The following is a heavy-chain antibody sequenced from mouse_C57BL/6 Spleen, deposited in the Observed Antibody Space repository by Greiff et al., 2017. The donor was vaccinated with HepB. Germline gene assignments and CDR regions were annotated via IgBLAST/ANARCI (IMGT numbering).Heavy chain of an antibody. CDR3: ARDLTGRGVAY. Sequence: EVQVVESGGGLVKPGGSLKLSCAASGFTFSSYAMSWVRQTPEKRLEWVATISDGGSYTYYPDNVKGRFTISRDNAKNNLYLQMSHLKSEDTAMYYCARDLTGRGVAYWGQGTLVTVSA. CDR2: ISDGGSYT. V-gene: IGHV5-4*01. J-gene: IGHJ3*01. CDR1: GFTFSSYA. D-gene: IGHD4-1*01.